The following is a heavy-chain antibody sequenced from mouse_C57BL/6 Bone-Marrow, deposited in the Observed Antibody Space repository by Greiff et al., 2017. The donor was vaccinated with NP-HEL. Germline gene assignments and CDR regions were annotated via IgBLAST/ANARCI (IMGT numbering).Heavy chain of an antibody. CDR2: INSDGGST. CDR1: EYEFPSHD. D-gene: IGHD3-1*01. Sequence: EVKLQESGGGLVQPGESLKLSCESNEYEFPSHDMSWVRKTPEKRLELVAAINSDGGSTYYPDTMERRFIISRDNTKKTLYLQMSSLRSEDTALYYCVRLRAGYWYFDVWGTGTTVTVSS. V-gene: IGHV5-2*01. J-gene: IGHJ1*03. CDR3: VRLRAGYWYFDV.